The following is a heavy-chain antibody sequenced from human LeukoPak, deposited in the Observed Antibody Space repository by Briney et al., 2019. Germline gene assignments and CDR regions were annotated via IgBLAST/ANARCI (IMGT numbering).Heavy chain of an antibody. CDR3: ASSSGSSVELDH. D-gene: IGHD2-15*01. J-gene: IGHJ5*02. V-gene: IGHV4-31*03. CDR1: GGSINSGGYY. Sequence: SQTLSLTCTVSGGSINSGGYYWNWIRQHPGKGLEWIGYIYYSGSTYYNPSLGSRVTISLDTSKNQFSLKLSSVIAAAAAVYYCASSSGSSVELDHWGQGTLVTVSS. CDR2: IYYSGST.